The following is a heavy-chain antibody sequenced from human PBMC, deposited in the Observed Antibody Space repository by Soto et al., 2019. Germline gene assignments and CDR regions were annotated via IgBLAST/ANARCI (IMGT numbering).Heavy chain of an antibody. CDR2: IYPGDSDT. D-gene: IGHD6-13*01. CDR3: ARLRYTRIAAAGIGY. CDR1: GYSFTSYW. J-gene: IGHJ4*02. V-gene: IGHV5-51*01. Sequence: PGESLKISCKGSGYSFTSYWIGSVRQMPGKGLEWMGIIYPGDSDTRYSPSFQGQVTISADKSISTAYLQWSSLKASDTAMYYCARLRYTRIAAAGIGYWGQGTLVAVSS.